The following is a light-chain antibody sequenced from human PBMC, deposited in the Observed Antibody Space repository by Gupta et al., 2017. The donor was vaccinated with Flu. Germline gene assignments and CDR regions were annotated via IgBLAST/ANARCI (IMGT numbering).Light chain of an antibody. V-gene: IGKV1-12*01. CDR2: SAS. CDR3: QQANGFPLT. J-gene: IGKJ4*01. CDR1: QDISFW. Sequence: TITCRASQDISFWLAWYQQKPGKAPELLIHSASKLQSGVPSRFSCSGSGTDLTLTISSLQPEDSATYFCQQANGFPLTFGGGTKVEI.